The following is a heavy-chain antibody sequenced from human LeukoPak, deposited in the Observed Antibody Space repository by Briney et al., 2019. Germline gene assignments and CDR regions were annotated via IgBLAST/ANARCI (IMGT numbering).Heavy chain of an antibody. Sequence: PSETLSLTCAVYGGSFSGYDWSWIRQPPGKGLEGSGEIIHRGSTNYNPSPKSRVTISVATSKNPFSLQLSSVTAADTAVYYCAREESGSYDDWYDAFDIWGQGTMVTVSS. CDR1: GGSFSGYD. D-gene: IGHD1-26*01. CDR3: AREESGSYDDWYDAFDI. J-gene: IGHJ3*02. CDR2: IIHRGST. V-gene: IGHV4-34*12.